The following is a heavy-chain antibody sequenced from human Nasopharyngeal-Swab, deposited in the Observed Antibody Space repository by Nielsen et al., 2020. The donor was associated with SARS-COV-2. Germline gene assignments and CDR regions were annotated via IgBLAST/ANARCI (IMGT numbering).Heavy chain of an antibody. Sequence: GSLKISCAASGFTFSSYAMSWVRQAPGKGLEWVSAISGSGGSTYYADSVKGRFTISRDNSKNTLYLQMNSLRAEDTAVYYCAKDSVVVVAASDAFDIWGQGTMVTVSS. D-gene: IGHD2-15*01. CDR1: GFTFSSYA. J-gene: IGHJ3*02. CDR3: AKDSVVVVAASDAFDI. CDR2: ISGSGGST. V-gene: IGHV3-23*01.